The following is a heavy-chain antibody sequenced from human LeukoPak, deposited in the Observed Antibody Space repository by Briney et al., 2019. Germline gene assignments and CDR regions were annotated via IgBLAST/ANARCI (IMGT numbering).Heavy chain of an antibody. V-gene: IGHV3-66*01. D-gene: IGHD3-10*01. J-gene: IGHJ4*02. CDR3: AIGLWFGEPADY. CDR2: TYSGGST. Sequence: GGSLRLSCAASGFTVSSNYMSWVRQAPGKGLEWVSVTYSGGSTYYADSVKGRFTISRDNSKNTLYLQMNSLRAEDTAVYYCAIGLWFGEPADYWGQGTLVTVSS. CDR1: GFTVSSNY.